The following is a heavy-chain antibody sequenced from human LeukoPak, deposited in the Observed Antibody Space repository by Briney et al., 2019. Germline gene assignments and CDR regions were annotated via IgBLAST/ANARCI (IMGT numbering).Heavy chain of an antibody. V-gene: IGHV3-23*01. J-gene: IGHJ4*02. Sequence: GGSLRLSCAVSGITLSNYGMTWIRQAPGKGLEWVAGISDTGGRTNYADSVKGRFTISRDNPKNTLYLQMNSLRAEDTAVYFCAKRGVVIRVILVGFHKEAYYFDSWGQGALVTVSS. CDR1: GITLSNYG. CDR3: AKRGVVIRVILVGFHKEAYYFDS. CDR2: ISDTGGRT. D-gene: IGHD3-22*01.